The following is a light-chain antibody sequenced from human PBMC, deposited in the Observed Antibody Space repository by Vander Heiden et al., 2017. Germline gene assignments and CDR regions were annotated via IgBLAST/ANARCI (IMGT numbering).Light chain of an antibody. CDR1: QSVFVSSNNKGY. V-gene: IGKV4-1*01. Sequence: DIVMTQSPDSLSVSLGERATLTCKSSQSVFVSSNNKGYLACYQQKPGQPPKLLIYWAATRESAGPDRFSGSGSGTDFSLTISSRQDEDVSVYYCQQLYGTPLTFGQGTKVEIK. J-gene: IGKJ1*01. CDR2: WAA. CDR3: QQLYGTPLT.